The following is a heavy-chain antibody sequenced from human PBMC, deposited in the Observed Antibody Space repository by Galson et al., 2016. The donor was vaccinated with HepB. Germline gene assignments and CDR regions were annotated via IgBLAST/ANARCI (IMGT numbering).Heavy chain of an antibody. CDR3: ARDWGSSWCLH. D-gene: IGHD6-13*01. V-gene: IGHV3-66*01. CDR2: IYSRGSA. CDR1: GFTVSRDY. Sequence: LRLSCAGSGFTVSRDYMSWVRQAPGKGLEWVSVIYSRGSAYYADSVKGRFTISRDNSKNTLYLQMNSLKAEDTAGYYCARDWGSSWCLHWGQGTLVTVSS. J-gene: IGHJ4*02.